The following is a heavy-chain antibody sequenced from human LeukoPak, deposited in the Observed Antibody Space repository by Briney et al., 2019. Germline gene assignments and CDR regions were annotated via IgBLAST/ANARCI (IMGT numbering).Heavy chain of an antibody. CDR2: IYYSGST. CDR1: GGSISSYY. J-gene: IGHJ3*02. D-gene: IGHD4-23*01. CDR3: ARIPLGRTVGAFDI. V-gene: IGHV4-59*01. Sequence: SETLSLTCTVSGGSISSYYWSWIRQPPGKGLEWIGYIYYSGSTNYNPSLKSRVAISVDTSKDQFSLKLSSVTAADTAVYYCARIPLGRTVGAFDIWGQGTMVTVSS.